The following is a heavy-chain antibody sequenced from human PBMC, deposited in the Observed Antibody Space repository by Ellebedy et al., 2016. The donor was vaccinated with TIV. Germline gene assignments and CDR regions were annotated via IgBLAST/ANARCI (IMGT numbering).Heavy chain of an antibody. CDR3: AKGGARGGYKPSFDD. CDR1: GCTFRYYA. Sequence: GESLKISCAASGCTFRYYAMSWVRQAPGKGLEWVSTISVSGDTTYYADSVKGRFTISRDNSKNTLYGQRNSLRAEDTAVYYCAKGGARGGYKPSFDDWGQGTLVTVSS. J-gene: IGHJ4*02. CDR2: ISVSGDTT. V-gene: IGHV3-23*01. D-gene: IGHD5-24*01.